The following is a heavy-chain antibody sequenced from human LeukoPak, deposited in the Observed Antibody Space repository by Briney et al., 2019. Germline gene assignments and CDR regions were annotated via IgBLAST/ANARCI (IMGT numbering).Heavy chain of an antibody. CDR1: GFTFSNYE. Sequence: GGSLRLSCAASGFTFSNYEMNWVRQAPGKGLEWVSVIYSGGNTYYADSVKGRFTISRDNSKNTLYLQMNSLRAEDTAVYYCARGHYDILTGYHSGYFDYWGQGTLVTVSS. J-gene: IGHJ4*02. CDR2: IYSGGNT. V-gene: IGHV3-66*01. D-gene: IGHD3-9*01. CDR3: ARGHYDILTGYHSGYFDY.